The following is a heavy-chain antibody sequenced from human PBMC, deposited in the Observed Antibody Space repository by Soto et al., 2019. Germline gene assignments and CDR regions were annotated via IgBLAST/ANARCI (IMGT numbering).Heavy chain of an antibody. J-gene: IGHJ4*02. Sequence: SETLSLTCTVSGGSISSSSYYWGWIRQPPGKGLEWIGSIHYSGSTYYNPSLKSRVTISEDTSKNQFSLKLSSVTAADTAVYYCARIITEIGQLGLLRFFDHWGQGTLVTVSS. CDR2: IHYSGST. CDR3: ARIITEIGQLGLLRFFDH. D-gene: IGHD2-15*01. CDR1: GGSISSSSYY. V-gene: IGHV4-39*01.